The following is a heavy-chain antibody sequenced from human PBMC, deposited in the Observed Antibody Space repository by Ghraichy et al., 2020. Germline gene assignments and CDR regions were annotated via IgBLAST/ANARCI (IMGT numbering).Heavy chain of an antibody. J-gene: IGHJ6*02. CDR3: ARASMVVRFYYYNGMDV. CDR1: GFTLSGFA. CDR2: SSSSGRST. D-gene: IGHD2-15*01. V-gene: IGHV3-48*02. Sequence: GGSLRLSCVGSGFTLSGFAMNWVRQSPGKGLEWVSYSSSSGRSTFYADSVKGRFTISRDNAKNSLSLQMNSLRDEDTAVYYCARASMVVRFYYYNGMDVWGQGTPVTVSS.